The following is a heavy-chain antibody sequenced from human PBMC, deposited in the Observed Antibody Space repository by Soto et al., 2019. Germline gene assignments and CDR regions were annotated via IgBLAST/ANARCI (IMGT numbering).Heavy chain of an antibody. D-gene: IGHD5-12*01. Sequence: ASVKVSFKTSGYTFTDSSMHWVRQAPGQGLEWMGWINLNSGDTNYAEKFRGRVTMTRDTSIITAYMELTRLKSDDTAVYYCARDLGGYDLYGPDTWGQGTLVTVSS. J-gene: IGHJ5*02. CDR3: ARDLGGYDLYGPDT. CDR1: GYTFTDSS. V-gene: IGHV1-2*02. CDR2: INLNSGDT.